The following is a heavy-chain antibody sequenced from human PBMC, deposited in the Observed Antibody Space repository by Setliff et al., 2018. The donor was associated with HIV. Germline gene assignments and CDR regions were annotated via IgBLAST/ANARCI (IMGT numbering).Heavy chain of an antibody. CDR2: IYYNGNT. CDR3: AAAEGQGPWYFFDN. V-gene: IGHV4-39*01. CDR1: GDSVSSRKYY. J-gene: IGHJ4*02. Sequence: SETLSLTCSVSGDSVSSRKYYWGWIRQAPGKGLEWIGNIYYNGNTNYKPSLERRLTISVDTSKNQFSLSLSSVTATDTALYFCAAAEGQGPWYFFDNWGQGTQVTVSS. D-gene: IGHD6-13*01.